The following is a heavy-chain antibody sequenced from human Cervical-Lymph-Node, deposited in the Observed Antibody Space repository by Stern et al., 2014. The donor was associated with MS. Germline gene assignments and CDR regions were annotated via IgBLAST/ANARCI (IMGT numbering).Heavy chain of an antibody. CDR3: ARQDCSGGSCYSSAFDI. V-gene: IGHV3-20*01. D-gene: IGHD2-15*01. Sequence: VQLVESGGGVVRPGGSLRLSCAASGFTFDDYGMSWVRQAPGKGLEWVSGINWNGGSTGYADSVKGRFTISRDNAKNSLYLQMNSLRAEDTALYHCARQDCSGGSCYSSAFDIWGQGTMVTVS. CDR2: INWNGGST. CDR1: GFTFDDYG. J-gene: IGHJ3*02.